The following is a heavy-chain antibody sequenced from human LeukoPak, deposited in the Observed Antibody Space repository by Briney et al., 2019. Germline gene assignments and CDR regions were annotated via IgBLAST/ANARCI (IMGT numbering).Heavy chain of an antibody. Sequence: ASVKVSCKTSGYTFSSYGITWVRQAPGQGLEWMGWISAYGHTKLARNLKARVTVTIDTSTTTAYMELRSLRSDDTAVYYCARGGATGDFDYWGQGTLVTVSS. CDR3: ARGGATGDFDY. CDR1: GYTFSSYG. CDR2: ISAYGHT. D-gene: IGHD1-26*01. V-gene: IGHV1-18*01. J-gene: IGHJ4*02.